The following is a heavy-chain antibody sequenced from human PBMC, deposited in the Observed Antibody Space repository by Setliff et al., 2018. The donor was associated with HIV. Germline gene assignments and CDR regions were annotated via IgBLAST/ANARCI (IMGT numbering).Heavy chain of an antibody. D-gene: IGHD3-3*01. CDR3: AKPYNFWSGYFLNAFDI. Sequence: GGSLRLSCAASGFTFSSYDMHWGRQAPGKGLEWVAFIQNDGSNKYYADSVKGRFTISRDNSKNTLYLQMNSLRAEDTAVYYCAKPYNFWSGYFLNAFDIWGQGTMVTV. CDR1: GFTFSSYD. CDR2: IQNDGSNK. V-gene: IGHV3-30*02. J-gene: IGHJ3*02.